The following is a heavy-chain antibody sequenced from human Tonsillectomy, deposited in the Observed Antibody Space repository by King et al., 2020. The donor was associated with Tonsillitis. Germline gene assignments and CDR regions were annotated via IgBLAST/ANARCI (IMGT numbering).Heavy chain of an antibody. D-gene: IGHD2-2*01. CDR2: IKSKTDGGTT. Sequence: AQLVQSGGGLVKPGGSLRVYCAASGFTFSDAWMSWVRQAPGKGLEWVGRIKSKTDGGTTDYAVPVKGRFTIARDDSKNTLYLQMNSLKTEDTAVYYCTTECFVRAGSTTNYGGQGTLVTVSS. CDR3: TTECFVRAGSTTNY. CDR1: GFTFSDAW. J-gene: IGHJ4*02. V-gene: IGHV3-15*01.